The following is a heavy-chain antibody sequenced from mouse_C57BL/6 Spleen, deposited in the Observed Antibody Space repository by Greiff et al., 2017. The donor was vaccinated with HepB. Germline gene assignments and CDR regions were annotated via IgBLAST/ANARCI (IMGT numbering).Heavy chain of an antibody. D-gene: IGHD1-1*01. CDR1: GFTFSSYG. V-gene: IGHV5-6*01. J-gene: IGHJ3*01. Sequence: EVQRVESGGDLVKPGGSLKLSCAASGFTFSSYGMSWVRQTPDKRLEWVATISSGGSYTYYPDSVKGRFTISRANAKNTLYLQMSSLKSEDTAMYYCASPFITTVVATGFAYWGQGTLVTVSA. CDR3: ASPFITTVVATGFAY. CDR2: ISSGGSYT.